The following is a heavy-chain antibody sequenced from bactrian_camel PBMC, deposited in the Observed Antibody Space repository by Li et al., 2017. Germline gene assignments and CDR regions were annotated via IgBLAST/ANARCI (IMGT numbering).Heavy chain of an antibody. D-gene: IGHD6*01. CDR1: GFTFSGTY. CDR3: TKDQSGGGWWAEFAY. CDR2: INSDSSNT. J-gene: IGHJ4*01. Sequence: VQLVESGGGSVQPGGSLRLGCSASGFTFSGTYMCWVRQAPGKTLEWVSSINSDSSNTYYADSVKGRFTISRDNAKNTLYLQLNSLKTEDTAMYYCTKDQSGGGWWAEFAYWGQGTQVTVS. V-gene: IGHV3-2*01.